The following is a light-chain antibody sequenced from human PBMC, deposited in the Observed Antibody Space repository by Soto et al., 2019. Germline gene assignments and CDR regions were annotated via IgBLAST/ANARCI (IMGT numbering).Light chain of an antibody. J-gene: IGKJ3*01. CDR3: QEYNSAPFT. CDR1: QGIRNY. Sequence: DIQMTQSPSSLSASVGDRVTITCRASQGIRNYLAWYQQKPGKVPKLLIYAASTLQSGVPSRFSGSGSGTEFTLTISSLQPEDVATYYCQEYNSAPFTFGPGTKVDIK. CDR2: AAS. V-gene: IGKV1-27*01.